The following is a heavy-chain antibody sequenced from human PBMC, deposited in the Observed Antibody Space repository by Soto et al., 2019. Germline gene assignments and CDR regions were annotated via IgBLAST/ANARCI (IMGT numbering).Heavy chain of an antibody. CDR2: IFHDGTA. CDR1: VVSISIGNW. CDR3: ARLVYDTRLNYMYFDF. J-gene: IGHJ4*02. V-gene: IGHV4-4*02. D-gene: IGHD2-8*01. Sequence: PSETLSVTCALSVVSISIGNWWTWFRQTPQRGLEYIGEIFHDGTANYYPSFDRRVAISVDTSKNQFSLKLTSVTAADTAIYFCARLVYDTRLNYMYFDFWGQGAMVTVSS.